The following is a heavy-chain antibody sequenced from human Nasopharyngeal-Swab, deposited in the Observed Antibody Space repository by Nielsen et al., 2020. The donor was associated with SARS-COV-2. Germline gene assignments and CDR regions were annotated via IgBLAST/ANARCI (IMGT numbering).Heavy chain of an antibody. CDR2: INHKRGT. V-gene: IGHV4-34*01. D-gene: IGHD3-16*02. Sequence: RQAPGKGLEWIGEINHKRGTNYNPPLESRVTVSLDTSKSQLSLRLISVTAADTAVYYCARAHYDYIWGSYRSAFQDDAFDIWGQGTMVTVSS. J-gene: IGHJ3*02. CDR3: ARAHYDYIWGSYRSAFQDDAFDI.